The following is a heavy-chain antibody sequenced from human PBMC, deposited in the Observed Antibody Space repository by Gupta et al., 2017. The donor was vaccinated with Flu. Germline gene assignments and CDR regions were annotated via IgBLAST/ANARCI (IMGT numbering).Heavy chain of an antibody. CDR3: AKEEQQLLTD. V-gene: IGHV3-23*01. D-gene: IGHD6-13*01. CDR2: VGGSGGIT. Sequence: EVQLLESGGGLVQPGGYLRLSCAASGFTFSSYVMSWVRQAPGKGLEWVAAVGGSGGITYYADSVKGRFRISRDNSDNTVYLQMNSLRAEDSAVYYCAKEEQQLLTDWGQGTLVTVSS. CDR1: GFTFSSYV. J-gene: IGHJ4*02.